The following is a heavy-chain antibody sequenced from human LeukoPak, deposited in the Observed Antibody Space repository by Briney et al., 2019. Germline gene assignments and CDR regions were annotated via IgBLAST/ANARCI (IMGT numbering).Heavy chain of an antibody. J-gene: IGHJ5*02. CDR3: AIDSSSWPYNWFDP. CDR1: GFTFSSYE. D-gene: IGHD6-13*01. V-gene: IGHV3-48*03. CDR2: ISGSGNTI. Sequence: PGGSLRLSCAASGFTFSSYEMNWVRQAPGQGLEWVSYISGSGNTIYYADSVKGRFTISRDNGKNSLYLQMNSLRAEDTAVYYCAIDSSSWPYNWFDPWGQGTLVTVSS.